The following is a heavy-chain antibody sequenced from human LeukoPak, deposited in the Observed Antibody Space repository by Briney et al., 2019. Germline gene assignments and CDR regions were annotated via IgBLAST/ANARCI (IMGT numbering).Heavy chain of an antibody. CDR3: ARGEFAWIQGSYGLNV. J-gene: IGHJ6*02. CDR2: IKQDGSDK. D-gene: IGHD5-18*01. V-gene: IGHV3-7*01. CDR1: GFTFSSYW. Sequence: GGSLRLSCAASGFTFSSYWMSWVRQAPGKGPEWVANIKQDGSDKYYVDSVKGRFTISRDNAKNALYLQMNSLRVEDTAVYYCARGEFAWIQGSYGLNVWGQGTTVTVSS.